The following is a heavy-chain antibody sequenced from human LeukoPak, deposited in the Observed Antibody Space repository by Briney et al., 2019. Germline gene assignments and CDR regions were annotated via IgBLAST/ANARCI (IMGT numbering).Heavy chain of an antibody. CDR3: ASRWWYFDL. CDR2: IKSDGSST. Sequence: GGSLRLSCAASGFTFCSDWMHWVRQAPGKGLVWVSRIKSDGSSTTYADSVKGRFTISRDNAKNTLYLQMHSLRAEDTALYYCASRWWYFDLWGRGTLVTVSS. D-gene: IGHD6-13*01. V-gene: IGHV3-74*03. J-gene: IGHJ2*01. CDR1: GFTFCSDW.